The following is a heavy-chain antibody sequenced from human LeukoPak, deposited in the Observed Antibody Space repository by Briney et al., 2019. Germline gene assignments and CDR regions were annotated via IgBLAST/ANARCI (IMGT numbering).Heavy chain of an antibody. D-gene: IGHD6-19*01. V-gene: IGHV4-59*08. J-gene: IGHJ4*02. CDR2: IYDSGST. Sequence: SETLSLTCTVSGGPISSNYWSWIRQPPGKGLEWIGYIYDSGSTNYNPSLKSRVTITVDTSKNQFSLKLSSVTAADTAVYYCARGDSSAWPYYFDYWGQGTLVTVSS. CDR3: ARGDSSAWPYYFDY. CDR1: GGPISSNY.